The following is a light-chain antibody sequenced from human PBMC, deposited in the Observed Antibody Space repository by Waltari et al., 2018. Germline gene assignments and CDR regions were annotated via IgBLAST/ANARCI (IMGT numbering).Light chain of an antibody. Sequence: EIVLTQSPGTLSLSPGDRATLSCRDSQSVSSNYLAWYQHKPGQAPRLRIYGASSRATGIPDRFSGSGSVTDFTLTISRLEPEDFAVYYCQQYGSSQFTFGPGTKVDIK. J-gene: IGKJ3*01. CDR1: QSVSSNY. CDR3: QQYGSSQFT. CDR2: GAS. V-gene: IGKV3-20*01.